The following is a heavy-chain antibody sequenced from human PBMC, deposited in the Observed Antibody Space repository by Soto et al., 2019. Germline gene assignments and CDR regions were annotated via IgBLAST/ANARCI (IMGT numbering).Heavy chain of an antibody. J-gene: IGHJ6*03. CDR3: ARDYSSYYYYYMDV. D-gene: IGHD6-13*01. CDR2: MNPNSGNT. Sequence: ASVKVSCKASGYTFTSYDINWVRQATGQGLEWMGWMNPNSGNTGYAQKFQGRVTMTRNTSISTAYMELSSLRSEDTAVYYCARDYSSYYYYYMDVWGKGTTVTGSS. V-gene: IGHV1-8*01. CDR1: GYTFTSYD.